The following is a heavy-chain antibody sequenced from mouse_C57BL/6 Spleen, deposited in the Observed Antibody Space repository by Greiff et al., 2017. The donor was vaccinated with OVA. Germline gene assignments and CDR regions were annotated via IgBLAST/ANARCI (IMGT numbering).Heavy chain of an antibody. D-gene: IGHD2-3*01. CDR2: ISSGSSTI. V-gene: IGHV5-17*01. CDR3: ARGSDGSAFAY. J-gene: IGHJ3*01. Sequence: EVKLVESGGGLVKPGGSLKLSCAASGFTFSDYGMHWVRQAPEKGLEWVAYISSGSSTIYYADTVKGRFTISRDNAKNTLFLQMTSLRSEDTAMYYCARGSDGSAFAYWGQGTLVTVSA. CDR1: GFTFSDYG.